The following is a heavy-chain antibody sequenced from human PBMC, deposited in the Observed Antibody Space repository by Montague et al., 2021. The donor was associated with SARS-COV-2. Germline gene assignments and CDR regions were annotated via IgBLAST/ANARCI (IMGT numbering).Heavy chain of an antibody. V-gene: IGHV3-23*01. J-gene: IGHJ6*02. Sequence: SLRLSCAASGFTFSSYAMSWVRQAPGKGLEWVSAISGSGGSTYYADSVKGRFTISRDNSKNTLYLQMNSLRAEDTAVYYCASPICSSTSCYYYYGMDVWGQGTTVTVSS. D-gene: IGHD2-2*01. CDR3: ASPICSSTSCYYYYGMDV. CDR1: GFTFSSYA. CDR2: ISGSGGST.